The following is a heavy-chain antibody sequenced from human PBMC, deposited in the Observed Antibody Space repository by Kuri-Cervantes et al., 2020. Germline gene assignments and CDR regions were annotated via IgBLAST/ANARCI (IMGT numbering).Heavy chain of an antibody. CDR3: AKGGNNGGY. J-gene: IGHJ4*02. CDR2: ITNSGGST. V-gene: IGHV3-23*01. CDR1: GFTFSNAW. Sequence: GESLKISCAASGFTFSNAWMSWVRQAPGKGPEWVSGITNSGGSTYYADSVKGRFTISRDNSKNTLYLQMSSLRVEDTALYYCAKGGNNGGYWGQGTLVTVSS. D-gene: IGHD1-14*01.